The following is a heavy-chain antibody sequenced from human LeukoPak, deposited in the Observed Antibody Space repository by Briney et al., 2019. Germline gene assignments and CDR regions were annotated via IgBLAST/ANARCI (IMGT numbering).Heavy chain of an antibody. D-gene: IGHD6-13*01. CDR2: INPNSGGT. V-gene: IGHV1-2*06. Sequence: ASVKVSCKASGYTFTGYYMHWVRQAPGQGLEWMGRINPNSGGTNYAQKFQGRVTMTRDTSISTAYMGLSRLKSDDTAVYYCARDSSSWYDYWGQGTLVTVSS. J-gene: IGHJ4*02. CDR1: GYTFTGYY. CDR3: ARDSSSWYDY.